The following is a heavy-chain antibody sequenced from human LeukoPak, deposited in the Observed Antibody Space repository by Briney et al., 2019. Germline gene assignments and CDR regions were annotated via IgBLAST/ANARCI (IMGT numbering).Heavy chain of an antibody. CDR1: GYTFTSYY. V-gene: IGHV1-46*01. CDR2: INPSGGST. CDR3: ARDGWYISYMDV. J-gene: IGHJ6*03. D-gene: IGHD6-19*01. Sequence: ASVKVSCKASGYTFTSYYMHWVRQAPGQGLEWMGIINPSGGSTSYAQKFQGRVTMTRDTSISTAYMELTRLRSDDMAVYYCARDGWYISYMDVWGKGTTVTVSS.